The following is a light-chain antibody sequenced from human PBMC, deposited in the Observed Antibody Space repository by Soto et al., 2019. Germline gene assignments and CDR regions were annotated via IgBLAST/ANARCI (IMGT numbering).Light chain of an antibody. CDR1: QSVASSF. Sequence: EIVLTQSPGTQSLSPGERATLSCRASQSVASSFLAWYQQKPGQAPRLLIYGASSRATGIPDRFSGSGSGTDFTLTITRLEPEDFAVYYCQQFATSPFTFGPGTTVDVK. CDR2: GAS. J-gene: IGKJ3*01. V-gene: IGKV3-20*01. CDR3: QQFATSPFT.